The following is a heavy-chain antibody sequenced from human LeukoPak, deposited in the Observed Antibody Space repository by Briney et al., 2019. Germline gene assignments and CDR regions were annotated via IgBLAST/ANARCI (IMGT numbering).Heavy chain of an antibody. CDR1: GFTFSSYS. D-gene: IGHD6-19*01. CDR2: ISSSSSYI. CDR3: ARMWHSSGCFDY. Sequence: SGGSLRLSCAASGFTFSSYSMNWVRQAPGKGLEWVSSISSSSSYIYYADSVKGRFTISRDNAKNSLYLQMNSLRAEDTAVYYCARMWHSSGCFDYWGQGTLVTVSS. V-gene: IGHV3-21*01. J-gene: IGHJ4*02.